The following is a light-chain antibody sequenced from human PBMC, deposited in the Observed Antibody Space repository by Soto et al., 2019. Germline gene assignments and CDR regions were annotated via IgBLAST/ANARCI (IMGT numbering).Light chain of an antibody. Sequence: DIVMTQSPETLAVSLGERASMTCWSSESVFYGSNNKNYLAWFQQKPGQPPKLLIYWATTRESGVPDRFSGSGSGTAFALTINSLQPEDVAVYYCQQYFSTPQTFGRGTKVEI. CDR2: WAT. CDR3: QQYFSTPQT. V-gene: IGKV4-1*01. CDR1: ESVFYGSNNKNY. J-gene: IGKJ1*01.